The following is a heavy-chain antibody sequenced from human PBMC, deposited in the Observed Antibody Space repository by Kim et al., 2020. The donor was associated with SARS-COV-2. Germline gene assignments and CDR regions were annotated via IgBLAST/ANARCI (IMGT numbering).Heavy chain of an antibody. CDR3: VRDHYGDFDY. D-gene: IGHD4-17*01. CDR1: GFSFDDYG. Sequence: GGSLRLSCAASGFSFDDYGMSWVRQAPGKGLEWVSGINWNGGSTGYADSVKGRFTISRDNAKNSLYLQMNSLRAEDTALYHCVRDHYGDFDYWGQGTLVTVSS. CDR2: INWNGGST. V-gene: IGHV3-20*01. J-gene: IGHJ4*02.